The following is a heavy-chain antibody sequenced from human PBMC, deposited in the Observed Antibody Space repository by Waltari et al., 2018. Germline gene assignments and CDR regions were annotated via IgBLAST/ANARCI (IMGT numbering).Heavy chain of an antibody. CDR3: AKDRGGGATLNPTFDP. CDR1: GFTFSSYA. V-gene: IGHV3-23*01. Sequence: EVQLLESGGGLVQPGGSLRLSCAASGFTFSSYAMSWVRQAPGKGLEWVSAISGSGGSTYYADSVKGRFTISRDNSKNTLYLQMNSLRAEDTAVYYCAKDRGGGATLNPTFDPWGQGTLVTVSS. J-gene: IGHJ5*02. D-gene: IGHD3-10*01. CDR2: ISGSGGST.